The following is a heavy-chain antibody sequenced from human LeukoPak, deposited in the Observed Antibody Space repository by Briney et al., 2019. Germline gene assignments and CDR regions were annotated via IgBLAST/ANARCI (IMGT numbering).Heavy chain of an antibody. D-gene: IGHD3-3*01. CDR3: ARDPPRITIFGDYYYYMDV. J-gene: IGHJ6*03. Sequence: PGGSLGLSCAASGFTFSSYSMNWVRQAPGKGLEWVSSISSSSSYIYYADSVKGRFTISRDNAKNSLYLQMNSLRAEDTAVYYCARDPPRITIFGDYYYYMDVWGKGTTVTVSS. V-gene: IGHV3-21*01. CDR1: GFTFSSYS. CDR2: ISSSSSYI.